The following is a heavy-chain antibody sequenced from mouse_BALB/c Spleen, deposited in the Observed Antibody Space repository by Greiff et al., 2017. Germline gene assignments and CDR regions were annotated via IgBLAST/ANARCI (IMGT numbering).Heavy chain of an antibody. CDR3: ARSITTVVDAMDY. Sequence: EVKLMESGPSLVKPSQTLSLTCSVTGDSITSGYWNWIRKFPGNKLEYMGYISYSGSTYYNPSLKSRISITRDTSKNQYYLQLNSVTTEDTATYYCARSITTVVDAMDYWGQGTSVTVSS. D-gene: IGHD1-1*01. J-gene: IGHJ4*01. CDR1: GDSITSGY. V-gene: IGHV3-8*02. CDR2: ISYSGST.